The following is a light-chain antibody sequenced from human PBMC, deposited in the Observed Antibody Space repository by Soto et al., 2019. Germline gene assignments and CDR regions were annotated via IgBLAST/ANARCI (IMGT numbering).Light chain of an antibody. CDR3: QQYSSWPPIT. CDR1: QSISSY. V-gene: IGKV1-39*01. CDR2: AAS. Sequence: DIQMTQSPSSLSASVGDRVTITCRASQSISSYLNWYQQKPGKAPKLLIYAASSLQSGVPSRFSGSGSGTDFTLTISSLQPEDFAVYYCQQYSSWPPITFGQGTKVEIK. J-gene: IGKJ2*01.